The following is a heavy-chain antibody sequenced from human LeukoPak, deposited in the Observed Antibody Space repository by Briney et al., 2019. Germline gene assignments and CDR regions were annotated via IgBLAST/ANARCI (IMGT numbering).Heavy chain of an antibody. Sequence: SETLSLTCTVSGGSISSYYWSWIRQPPGKGLEWIGSIYYSGSTYYNPSLKSRVTISVDTSKNQFSLKLSSVTAADTAVYYCARRGTYYYDSSGYYPDAFDIWGQGTMVTVSS. CDR3: ARRGTYYYDSSGYYPDAFDI. CDR1: GGSISSYY. D-gene: IGHD3-22*01. CDR2: IYYSGST. J-gene: IGHJ3*02. V-gene: IGHV4-39*01.